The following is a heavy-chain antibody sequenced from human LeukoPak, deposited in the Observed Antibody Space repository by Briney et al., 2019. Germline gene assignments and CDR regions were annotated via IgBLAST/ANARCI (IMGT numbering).Heavy chain of an antibody. CDR2: ISGGGSSA. J-gene: IGHJ5*02. CDR3: AQSYDILTGFYNRLWFDP. D-gene: IGHD3-9*01. V-gene: IGHV3-23*01. CDR1: GCTFSNDA. Sequence: PGGSLRLSCVASGCTFSNDAMSWVRQAPGEGLEWVSGISGGGSSAYYTDSVKGVFTFSRDNSKNIVYLQLNSLRAEDTAVHYCAQSYDILTGFYNRLWFDPWGQGTLVTVSS.